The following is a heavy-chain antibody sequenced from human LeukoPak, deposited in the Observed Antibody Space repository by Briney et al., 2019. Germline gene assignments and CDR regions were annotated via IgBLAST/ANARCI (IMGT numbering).Heavy chain of an antibody. Sequence: ASVKVSCKASGYTFTSYYMHWVRQAPGQGLEWMGIINPSGGSTSYAQTFQGRVTMTRDTSTSTVYMELSSLRSEDTAVYYCARVYYRYYDILTGYYPSAYYFDYWGQGTLVTVSS. CDR2: INPSGGST. CDR3: ARVYYRYYDILTGYYPSAYYFDY. D-gene: IGHD3-9*01. CDR1: GYTFTSYY. V-gene: IGHV1-46*01. J-gene: IGHJ4*02.